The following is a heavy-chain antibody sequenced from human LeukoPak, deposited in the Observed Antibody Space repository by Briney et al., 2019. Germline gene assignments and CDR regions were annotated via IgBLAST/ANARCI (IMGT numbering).Heavy chain of an antibody. CDR1: GLTFSSYA. V-gene: IGHV3-23*01. CDR3: AKGVYYYDSSGYYYDY. Sequence: PGGSLRLSCAASGLTFSSYAMSWVRQAPGKGLEWVSAISGSGGSTYYADSVKGRFTISRDNSKNTLYLQMNSLRAEDTAVYYCAKGVYYYDSSGYYYDYWGQGTLVTVSS. J-gene: IGHJ4*02. CDR2: ISGSGGST. D-gene: IGHD3-22*01.